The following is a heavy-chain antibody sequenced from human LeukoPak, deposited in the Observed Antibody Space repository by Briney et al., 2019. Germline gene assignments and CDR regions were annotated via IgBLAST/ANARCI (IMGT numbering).Heavy chain of an antibody. Sequence: ASGKVSCKAPGYTFTTTNFHWVRQPPGQGLEWTGIINPSGGGTSYAQKFQGRVTMTRDTSTSTVYMELSSLRSEDTAVYYCARGLGDHFDYWGQGTLVTVSS. J-gene: IGHJ4*02. CDR2: INPSGGGT. D-gene: IGHD2-21*02. CDR3: ARGLGDHFDY. V-gene: IGHV1-46*01. CDR1: GYTFTTTN.